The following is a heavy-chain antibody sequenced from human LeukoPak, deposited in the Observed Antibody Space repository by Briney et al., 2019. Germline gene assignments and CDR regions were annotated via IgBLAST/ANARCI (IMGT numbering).Heavy chain of an antibody. Sequence: PGGSLRLSCAASGFTFSDYYMSWIRQAPGKGLEWVSYISSSGSTIYYADSVKGRFTISRDNAKNSLYLQMNSLRAEDTAVYYCARHRSRWLQLGYFQHWGQGTLVTVSS. CDR2: ISSSGSTI. V-gene: IGHV3-11*01. CDR3: ARHRSRWLQLGYFQH. D-gene: IGHD5-24*01. J-gene: IGHJ1*01. CDR1: GFTFSDYY.